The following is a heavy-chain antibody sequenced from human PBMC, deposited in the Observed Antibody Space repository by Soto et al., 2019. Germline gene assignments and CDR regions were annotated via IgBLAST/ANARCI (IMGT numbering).Heavy chain of an antibody. V-gene: IGHV3-21*01. D-gene: IGHD2-2*01. J-gene: IGHJ5*02. CDR1: GFTFSSYS. CDR3: ARDFSPGRPAAMEHWFDP. CDR2: ISSSSSYI. Sequence: PGGSLRLSCAASGFTFSSYSMNWVRQAPGKGLEWVSSISSSSSYIYYADSVKGRFTISRDNAKNSLYLQMNSLRAEDTAVYYCARDFSPGRPAAMEHWFDPWGQGTLVTVSS.